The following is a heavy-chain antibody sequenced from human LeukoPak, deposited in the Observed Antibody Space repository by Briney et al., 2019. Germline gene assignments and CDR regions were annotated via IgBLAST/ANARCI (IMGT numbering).Heavy chain of an antibody. CDR2: LHSSGST. D-gene: IGHD4-17*01. CDR3: ARDRGDYGGNPGYFDY. Sequence: PSETLSLTCTVSGVSISSGNYSWTWIRQHPGKGLEWIGCLHSSGSTSYNPSLKSRPSISVGTSKNQFSLRLPSVTAADTAVYYCARDRGDYGGNPGYFDYWGQGTLVTVSS. CDR1: GVSISSGNYS. J-gene: IGHJ4*02. V-gene: IGHV4-31*03.